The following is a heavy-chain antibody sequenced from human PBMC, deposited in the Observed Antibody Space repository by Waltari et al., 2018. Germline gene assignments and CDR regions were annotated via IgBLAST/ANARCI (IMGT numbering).Heavy chain of an antibody. V-gene: IGHV1-69*02. CDR1: GGTFSSYT. CDR2: IITSLGLA. Sequence: QVQLVQSGAEVKKPGSSVKVSCKASGGTFSSYTISWVRQVPGHGLEWMGRIITSLGLANYAQKFQGRVTITADKSTSTAYMELSSLRSEDTAVYYCARSSEVEMTTIGADYFDYWGQGTLVTVSS. CDR3: ARSSEVEMTTIGADYFDY. D-gene: IGHD3-16*01. J-gene: IGHJ4*02.